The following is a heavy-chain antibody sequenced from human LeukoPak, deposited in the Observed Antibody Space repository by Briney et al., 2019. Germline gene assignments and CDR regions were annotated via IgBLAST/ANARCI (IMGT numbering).Heavy chain of an antibody. V-gene: IGHV1-2*02. D-gene: IGHD3-22*01. CDR3: AREKAYDSSGYYNLDY. J-gene: IGHJ4*02. Sequence: GASVKVSCKASGYTFTGYYMHWVRRAPGQGLEWMGWINPNSGGTNYAQKFQGRVTMTRDTSISTAYMELSRLRSDDTAVYYCAREKAYDSSGYYNLDYWGQGTLVTVSS. CDR2: INPNSGGT. CDR1: GYTFTGYY.